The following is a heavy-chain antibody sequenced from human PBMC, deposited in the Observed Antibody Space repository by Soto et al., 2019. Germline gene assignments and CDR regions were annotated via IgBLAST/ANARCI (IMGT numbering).Heavy chain of an antibody. D-gene: IGHD2-21*02. CDR3: ARDLWGYCGTDCYPLDV. V-gene: IGHV4-59*01. J-gene: IGHJ6*02. Sequence: TLSLTCTVSGGSISGYYWSLIRQPPGKGLEWIGYMYNTGSTVYNPSFKSRVTISVDTSKNQFSLKLNSVTAADTAVYYCARDLWGYCGTDCYPLDVWGQGT. CDR1: GGSISGYY. CDR2: MYNTGST.